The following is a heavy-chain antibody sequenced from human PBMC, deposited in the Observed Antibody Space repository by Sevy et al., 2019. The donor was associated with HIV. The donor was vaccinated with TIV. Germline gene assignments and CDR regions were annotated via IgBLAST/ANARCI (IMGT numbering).Heavy chain of an antibody. D-gene: IGHD3-22*01. CDR1: GFTFDDYA. Sequence: GGSLRLSCAASGFTFDDYAMHWVRQALGKGLEWVSGISWNSGSIGYADSVKGRFTISRDNAKNSLYLQMNSLRAEDMALYYCAKGNYYDSSGLVYWGQGTLVTVSS. CDR3: AKGNYYDSSGLVY. J-gene: IGHJ4*02. CDR2: ISWNSGSI. V-gene: IGHV3-9*03.